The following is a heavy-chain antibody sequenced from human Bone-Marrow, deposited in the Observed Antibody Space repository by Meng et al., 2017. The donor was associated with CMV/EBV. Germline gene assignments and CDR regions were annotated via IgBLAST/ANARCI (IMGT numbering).Heavy chain of an antibody. J-gene: IGHJ4*02. D-gene: IGHD2-21*02. CDR1: GFPFSSYW. Sequence: AAGFPFSSYWMSWVRQAPGKGLEWVANIKQDGSEKYYVDSVKGRFTISRDNAKNSLYLQMNSLRAEDTAVYYCARDVTAPPVGIDYWGQGTLVTVSS. V-gene: IGHV3-7*01. CDR3: ARDVTAPPVGIDY. CDR2: IKQDGSEK.